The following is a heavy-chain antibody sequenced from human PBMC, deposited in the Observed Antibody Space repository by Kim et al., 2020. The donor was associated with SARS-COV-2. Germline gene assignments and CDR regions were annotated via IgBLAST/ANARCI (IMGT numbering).Heavy chain of an antibody. J-gene: IGHJ4*02. CDR2: IYYSGST. CDR3: ARILVVPAAIHY. Sequence: SETLSLTCTVSGGSISSSSYYWGWIRQPPGKGLEWIGSIYYSGSTYYNPSLKSRVTISVDTSKNQFSLKLSSVTAADTAVYYCARILVVPAAIHYWGQGTLCTVSS. V-gene: IGHV4-39*07. CDR1: GGSISSSSYY. D-gene: IGHD2-2*01.